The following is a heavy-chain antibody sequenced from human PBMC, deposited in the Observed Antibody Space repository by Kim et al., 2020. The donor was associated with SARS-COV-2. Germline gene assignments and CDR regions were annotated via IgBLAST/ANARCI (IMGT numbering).Heavy chain of an antibody. V-gene: IGHV3-9*01. D-gene: IGHD3-10*01. CDR2: ISWNSGSI. CDR3: ARSVRGVIIASAFDI. CDR1: GFTFDDYA. Sequence: GGSLRLSCAASGFTFDDYAMHWVRQAPGKGLEWVSGISWNSGSIGYADSVKGRFTISRDNAKNSLYLQMNSLRAEDTALYYCARSVRGVIIASAFDIWGQGTMVTVSS. J-gene: IGHJ3*02.